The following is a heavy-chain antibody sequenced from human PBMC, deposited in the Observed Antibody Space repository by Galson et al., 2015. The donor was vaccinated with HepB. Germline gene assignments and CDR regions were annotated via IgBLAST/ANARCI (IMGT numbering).Heavy chain of an antibody. Sequence: SLRLSCAASGFTFSSYSMNWVRQAPGKGLEWVSSISSSSSYIYYADSVKGRFTISRDNAKNSLYLQMNSLRAEDTAVYYCARPQYSSSWPPANDAFDIWGQGTMVTVSS. J-gene: IGHJ3*02. D-gene: IGHD6-13*01. V-gene: IGHV3-21*01. CDR1: GFTFSSYS. CDR2: ISSSSSYI. CDR3: ARPQYSSSWPPANDAFDI.